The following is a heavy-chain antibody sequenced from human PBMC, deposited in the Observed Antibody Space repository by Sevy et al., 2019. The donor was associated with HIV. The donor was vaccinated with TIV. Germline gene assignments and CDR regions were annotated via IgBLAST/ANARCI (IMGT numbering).Heavy chain of an antibody. J-gene: IGHJ4*02. D-gene: IGHD6-13*01. V-gene: IGHV3-30*18. CDR3: AKDPRRVAAAGRGYFDY. CDR1: GFTFSSYG. CDR2: ISYDGSNK. Sequence: GGSLRLSCAASGFTFSSYGMHWVRQAPGKGLEWVAVISYDGSNKYYADSVQGRFTISRANSKNTLYLQMNSRRAEDTAVYYCAKDPRRVAAAGRGYFDYWGQGTLVTVSS.